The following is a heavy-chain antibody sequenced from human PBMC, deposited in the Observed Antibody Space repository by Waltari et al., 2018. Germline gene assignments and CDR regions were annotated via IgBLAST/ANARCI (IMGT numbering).Heavy chain of an antibody. D-gene: IGHD6-19*01. CDR2: ITPILGTA. CDR3: ARDEQRRPAPGPYYFDY. V-gene: IGHV1-69*01. Sequence: QVQLVQSGAEVKKPGSSVKVSCKASGGTFSSYAISWVRQAPGQGLEWRGVITPILGTANYAQKFQGRVTITEDEATSTAYMELSSLRSEDTAVYYCARDEQRRPAPGPYYFDYWGQGTLVTVSS. CDR1: GGTFSSYA. J-gene: IGHJ4*02.